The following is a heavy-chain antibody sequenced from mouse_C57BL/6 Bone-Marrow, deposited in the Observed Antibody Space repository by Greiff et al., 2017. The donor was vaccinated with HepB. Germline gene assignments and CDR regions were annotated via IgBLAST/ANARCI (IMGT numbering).Heavy chain of an antibody. J-gene: IGHJ1*03. V-gene: IGHV1-26*01. CDR1: GYTFTDYY. Sequence: EVKLQQSGPELVKPGASVKISCKASGYTFTDYYMNWVKQSHGKSLEWIGDINPNNGGTSYNQKFKGKATLTVDKSSSTAYMELRSLTSEDSAVYYCARSYSNYAYWYFDVWGTGTTVTVSS. D-gene: IGHD2-5*01. CDR3: ARSYSNYAYWYFDV. CDR2: INPNNGGT.